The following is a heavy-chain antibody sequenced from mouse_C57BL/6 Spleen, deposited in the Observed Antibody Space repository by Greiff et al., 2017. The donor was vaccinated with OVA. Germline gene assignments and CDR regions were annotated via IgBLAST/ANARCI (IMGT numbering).Heavy chain of an antibody. D-gene: IGHD2-4*01. V-gene: IGHV5-6*01. CDR2: ISSGGSYT. CDR1: GFTFSSYG. CDR3: ARHDPGYDYDEAMDY. Sequence: EVQLVESGGDLVKPGGSLKLSCAASGFTFSSYGMSWVRQTPDKRLEWVATISSGGSYTYYPDSVKGRFTISRDNAKNTLYLQMSSLKSEDTAMYYCARHDPGYDYDEAMDYWGQGTSVTVSS. J-gene: IGHJ4*01.